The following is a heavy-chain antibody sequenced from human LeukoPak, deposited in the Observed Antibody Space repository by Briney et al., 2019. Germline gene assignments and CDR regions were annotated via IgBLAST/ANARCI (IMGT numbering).Heavy chain of an antibody. CDR3: ASLPEIPDYYDSSGYRYN. J-gene: IGHJ4*02. CDR1: GGSISSSSYY. Sequence: SETLSLTCTVSGGSISSSSYYWGWIRQPPGKGLEWIGSIYYSGSTYYNPSLKSRVTISVDTSKNQFSLKLGSVTAADTAVYYCASLPEIPDYYDSSGYRYNWGQGTLVTVSS. D-gene: IGHD3-22*01. CDR2: IYYSGST. V-gene: IGHV4-39*01.